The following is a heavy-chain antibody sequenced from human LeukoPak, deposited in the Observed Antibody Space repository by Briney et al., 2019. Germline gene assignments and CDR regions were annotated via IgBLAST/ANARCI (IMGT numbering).Heavy chain of an antibody. D-gene: IGHD3-10*01. V-gene: IGHV3-11*05. Sequence: GGSLRLSCAASGFSFSDYSMTWIRQAPGKGLEWVSHISSSSSYTNYADSVKGRFTISRDNAKDSLYLQMNSLRVDDTALYYCAGEYYVSGGLGYVDYWGQGALVTVSS. J-gene: IGHJ4*02. CDR3: AGEYYVSGGLGYVDY. CDR1: GFSFSDYS. CDR2: ISSSSSYT.